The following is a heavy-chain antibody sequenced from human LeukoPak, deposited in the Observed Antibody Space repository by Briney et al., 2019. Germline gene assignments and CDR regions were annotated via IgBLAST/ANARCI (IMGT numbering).Heavy chain of an antibody. Sequence: GGSLRLSCAASAFIISDNFMNWVRQAPGQGLEWVSVIYRDGSTYYADSVKGRFTISRDNSKNTLYLQMNSLSAEDTAVYYCARDSSGTQVFDLWGPGNLVTVSS. CDR1: AFIISDNF. D-gene: IGHD6-19*01. CDR3: ARDSSGTQVFDL. CDR2: IYRDGST. V-gene: IGHV3-53*01. J-gene: IGHJ4*02.